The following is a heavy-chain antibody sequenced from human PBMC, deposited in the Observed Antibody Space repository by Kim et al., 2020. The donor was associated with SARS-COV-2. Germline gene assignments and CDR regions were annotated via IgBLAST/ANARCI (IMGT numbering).Heavy chain of an antibody. D-gene: IGHD3-9*01. CDR3: ARVLRYFDWLSGGSLDGIRRGQDAFDI. CDR2: IYYSGST. CDR1: GGSISSYY. Sequence: SETLSLTCTVSGGSISSYYWSWIRQPPGKGLEWIGYIYYSGSTNYNPSLKSRVTISVDTSKNQFSLKLSSVTAADTAVYYCARVLRYFDWLSGGSLDGIRRGQDAFDIWGQGTMVTVSS. V-gene: IGHV4-59*01. J-gene: IGHJ3*02.